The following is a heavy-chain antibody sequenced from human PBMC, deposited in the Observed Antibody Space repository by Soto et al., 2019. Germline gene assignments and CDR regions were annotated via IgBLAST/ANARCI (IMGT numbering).Heavy chain of an antibody. CDR2: ISGSGGST. D-gene: IGHD3-16*02. CDR1: GFTFSSYA. J-gene: IGHJ4*02. Sequence: GGSLRLSCAASGFTFSSYAMSWVRQAPGKGLEWVSAISGSGGSTYYADSVKGRFTISRDNSKNTLYLQMNSLRAEDTAVYYCALFLSPLIGYRFDYWGQGTLVTVSS. CDR3: ALFLSPLIGYRFDY. V-gene: IGHV3-23*01.